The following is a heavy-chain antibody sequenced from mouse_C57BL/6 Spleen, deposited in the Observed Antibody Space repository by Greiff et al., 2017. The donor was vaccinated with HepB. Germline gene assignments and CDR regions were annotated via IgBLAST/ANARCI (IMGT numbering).Heavy chain of an antibody. CDR3: ARGKDYDEDFDV. CDR2: IHPNSGST. D-gene: IGHD2-4*01. V-gene: IGHV1-64*01. J-gene: IGHJ1*03. Sequence: QVQLQQPGAELVKPGASVKLSCKASGYTFTSYWMHWVKQRPGQGLEWIGMIHPNSGSTNYNEKFKSKATLTVDKSSSTDYMQLSSLTSEDSAVYYCARGKDYDEDFDVWGTGTTVTVSS. CDR1: GYTFTSYW.